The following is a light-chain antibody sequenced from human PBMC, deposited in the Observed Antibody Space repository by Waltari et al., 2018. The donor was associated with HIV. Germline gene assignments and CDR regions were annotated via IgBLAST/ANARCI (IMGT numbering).Light chain of an antibody. CDR1: SSNIGSNY. CDR3: AAWDDSLSGRV. CDR2: GNS. J-gene: IGLJ2*01. V-gene: IGLV1-47*01. Sequence: QSVLTQPPSASGTPGQRVTISCSGSSSNIGSNYVYWYQQLPGTAPKLLIFGNSQRPSGVSDRFSGSKSDTSASLAISGLRSEDEADYYCAAWDDSLSGRVFGGGTKLTVL.